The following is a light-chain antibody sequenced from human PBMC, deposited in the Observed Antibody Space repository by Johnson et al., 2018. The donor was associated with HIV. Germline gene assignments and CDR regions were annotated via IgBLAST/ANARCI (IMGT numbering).Light chain of an antibody. CDR3: GTWDSSLNAYV. CDR1: SSNIGKNY. Sequence: QSMLTQPPSVSAAPGQMVSISCSGSSSNIGKNYVSWYQQFPGTAPKLLIHENKKRPSGIPDRFSGSKSGTSATLDITGLQTGDEADYYCGTWDSSLNAYVFGAATKVAVL. CDR2: ENK. V-gene: IGLV1-51*02. J-gene: IGLJ1*01.